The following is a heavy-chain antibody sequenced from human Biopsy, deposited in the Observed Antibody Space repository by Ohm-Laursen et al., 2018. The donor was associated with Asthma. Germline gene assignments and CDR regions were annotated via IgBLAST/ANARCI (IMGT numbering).Heavy chain of an antibody. CDR2: HDHEEGGT. Sequence: SVKVSCKISGYSLTDLSVHWVRQAPGQGLEWMGGHDHEEGGTVNAWRFQGRVTMTEDTSTDPAYMELSSLSSDDTAVYYCASDFPKDYVRYNFQFWGQGTLVTVSS. J-gene: IGHJ4*02. CDR3: ASDFPKDYVRYNFQF. CDR1: GYSLTDLS. V-gene: IGHV1-24*01. D-gene: IGHD4-17*01.